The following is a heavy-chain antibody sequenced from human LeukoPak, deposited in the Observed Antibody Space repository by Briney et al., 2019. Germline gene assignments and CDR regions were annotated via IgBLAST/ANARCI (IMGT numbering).Heavy chain of an antibody. D-gene: IGHD1-14*01. V-gene: IGHV1-18*04. CDR3: AREEPALPTLWAFDI. Sequence: GASVKVSCKASGYTFTSYGISWVRQAPGQGLEWMGWISAYNGNTNYAQKLQGRVTMTTDTSTSTAYMELSSLRSEDTAVYYCAREEPALPTLWAFDIWGQGTMVTVSS. CDR1: GYTFTSYG. CDR2: ISAYNGNT. J-gene: IGHJ3*02.